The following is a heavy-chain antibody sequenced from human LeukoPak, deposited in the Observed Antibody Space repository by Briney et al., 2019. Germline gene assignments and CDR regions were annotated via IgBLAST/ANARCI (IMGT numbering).Heavy chain of an antibody. J-gene: IGHJ4*02. D-gene: IGHD6-19*01. CDR3: AKDGISGWYSGYFDY. CDR1: GFTFSSYA. V-gene: IGHV3-23*01. Sequence: GGSLRLSCAASGFTFSSYAMSWVRQAPGKGLEWVSAISGSGGSTYYADSVKGRFTISRDNSKNTLYLQMNSLIAEDTAVYYCAKDGISGWYSGYFDYWGQGTLVTVSS. CDR2: ISGSGGST.